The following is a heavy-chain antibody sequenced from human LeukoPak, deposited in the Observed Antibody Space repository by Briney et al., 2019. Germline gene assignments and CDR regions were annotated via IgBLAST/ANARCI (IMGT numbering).Heavy chain of an antibody. D-gene: IGHD1-26*01. V-gene: IGHV4-39*07. J-gene: IGHJ6*02. CDR2: IYYSGST. CDR3: ARDLIQLPPTNYYGMDV. Sequence: PSETLSLTCTVSGGSISSSSYYWGWIRQSPGKGLEWIGSIYYSGSTYYNPSLKSRVTISVDTSKNQFSLKLSSVTAADTAVYYCARDLIQLPPTNYYGMDVWGQGTTVTVSS. CDR1: GGSISSSSYY.